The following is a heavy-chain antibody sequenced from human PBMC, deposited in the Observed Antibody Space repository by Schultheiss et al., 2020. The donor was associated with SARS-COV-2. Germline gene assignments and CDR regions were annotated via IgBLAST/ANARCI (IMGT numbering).Heavy chain of an antibody. J-gene: IGHJ4*02. CDR1: GFTFSSYS. D-gene: IGHD5-12*01. Sequence: GGSLRLSCAASGFTFSSYSMNWVRQAPGKGLEWVGLMKSRTDGGTTDYAAPVKGRFTISRDDSKNALYLQMNSLQTEDTAVYYCSTSGHDWYHFDFWGQGTLVTVSS. CDR3: STSGHDWYHFDF. CDR2: MKSRTDGGTT. V-gene: IGHV3-15*01.